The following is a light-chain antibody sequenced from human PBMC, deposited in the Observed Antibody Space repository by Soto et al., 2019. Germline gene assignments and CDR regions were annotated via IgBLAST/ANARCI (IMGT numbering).Light chain of an antibody. V-gene: IGKV1-33*01. CDR1: QDISNY. CDR3: QQSYSMPYA. CDR2: DAS. Sequence: DIQMTQSPSSVSASVGDRVTISCQASQDISNYLNWYQQKPGKAPKLLIYDASNLETGVPSRFSGSGSGTDFTFTISSLQPEDYATYFCQQSYSMPYAFGPGTKVDI. J-gene: IGKJ2*01.